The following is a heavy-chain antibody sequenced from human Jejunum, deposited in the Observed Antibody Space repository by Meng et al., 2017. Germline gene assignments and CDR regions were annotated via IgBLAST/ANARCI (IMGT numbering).Heavy chain of an antibody. CDR1: GYYISSGYR. CDR2: ISHSGNT. CDR3: ARVTSSYLGFAAFDK. J-gene: IGHJ3*02. D-gene: IGHD6-19*01. V-gene: IGHV4-38-2*02. Sequence: LILCCSVSGYYISSGYRCGWIRQPPGKWLEWIGSISHSGNTYYNSSLKSRVTVSVDTSKNQFFLKLHYVTAADTAVYYCARVTSSYLGFAAFDKWGQGTMVTVSS.